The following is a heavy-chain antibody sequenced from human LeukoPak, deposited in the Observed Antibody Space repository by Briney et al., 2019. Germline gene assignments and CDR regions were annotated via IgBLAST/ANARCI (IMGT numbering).Heavy chain of an antibody. J-gene: IGHJ4*02. V-gene: IGHV3-53*01. CDR1: GFTVSTNS. CDR2: IYSDNT. CDR3: ARRAGEYSHPYDY. D-gene: IGHD2-15*01. Sequence: PGGPLRLSCTVSGFTVSTNSMSWVRQAPGKGLEWVSFIYSDNTHYSDSVKGRFTISRDNSKNTLYLQMNSLRAEDTAIYYCARRAGEYSHPYDYWGQGTLVTVSS.